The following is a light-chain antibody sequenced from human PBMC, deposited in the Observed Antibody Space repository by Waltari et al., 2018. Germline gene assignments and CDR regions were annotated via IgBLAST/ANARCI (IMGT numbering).Light chain of an antibody. Sequence: ESVLTQSPGTLSLSPGERATLSCRASQTVGSSNLAWYQQKPGQAPRLLIYAATNRATGIPDRFSGSGSGTDFTLTISRLEPEDSAVYYCQQYGSSPTTFGGGTKVEIK. CDR3: QQYGSSPTT. J-gene: IGKJ4*01. V-gene: IGKV3-20*01. CDR1: QTVGSSN. CDR2: AAT.